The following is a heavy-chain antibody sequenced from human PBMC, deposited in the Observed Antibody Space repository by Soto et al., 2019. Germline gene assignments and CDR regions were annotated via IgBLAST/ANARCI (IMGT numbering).Heavy chain of an antibody. D-gene: IGHD2-2*01. Sequence: ASVKVSCKASGYTFTSYGISWVRQAPGQGLEWMGWISAYNGNTNYAQKLQGRVTMTTDTSTSTAYMELRSLRSDDTAVYYCARGCSSTSCYEWENYYYYGMDVWGQGTTVTVSS. V-gene: IGHV1-18*01. J-gene: IGHJ6*02. CDR3: ARGCSSTSCYEWENYYYYGMDV. CDR1: GYTFTSYG. CDR2: ISAYNGNT.